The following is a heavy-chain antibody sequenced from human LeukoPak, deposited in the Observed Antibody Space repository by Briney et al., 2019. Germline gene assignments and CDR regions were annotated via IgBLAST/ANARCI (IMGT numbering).Heavy chain of an antibody. Sequence: PGGSLRLSCAASGFTFSSYAMSWVRQAPGKGLEWVSAISGSGGSTYYADSVKGRFTISRDNSKNTLYLQMNSLRAVDTAVYYCAKPPHCSSTSCPIFYYMDVWGKGTTVTVSS. CDR2: ISGSGGST. J-gene: IGHJ6*03. CDR3: AKPPHCSSTSCPIFYYMDV. D-gene: IGHD2-2*01. V-gene: IGHV3-23*01. CDR1: GFTFSSYA.